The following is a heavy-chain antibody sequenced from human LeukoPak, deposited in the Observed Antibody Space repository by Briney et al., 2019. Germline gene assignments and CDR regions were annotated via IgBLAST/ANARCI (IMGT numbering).Heavy chain of an antibody. J-gene: IGHJ4*02. Sequence: PGGSLRLSCAASGFTFSSYEMNWVRQAPGKGLEWVSYIGVSGSTMYYAESVKGGFTISRDNAKNSLYLQMNSLRAEDTAVYYCARERYCSSTSCPHGDLDYWGQGTLVSVSS. V-gene: IGHV3-48*03. CDR1: GFTFSSYE. CDR2: IGVSGSTM. CDR3: ARERYCSSTSCPHGDLDY. D-gene: IGHD2-2*01.